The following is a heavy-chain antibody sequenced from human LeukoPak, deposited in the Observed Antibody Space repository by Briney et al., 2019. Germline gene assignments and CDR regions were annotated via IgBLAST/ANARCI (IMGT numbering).Heavy chain of an antibody. V-gene: IGHV6-1*01. CDR1: GDSVSSTSAT. D-gene: IGHD6-19*01. CDR2: TYYRSRWYN. Sequence: SQTLSLTCDISGDSVSSTSATWIWIRQSPSRGLEWVGRTYYRSRWYNDYAVSLQGRITVNPDTSKNQFSLQLNSVTPEDTALYYCARAPHGSGCDFWGQGTLVTVSS. CDR3: ARAPHGSGCDF. J-gene: IGHJ4*02.